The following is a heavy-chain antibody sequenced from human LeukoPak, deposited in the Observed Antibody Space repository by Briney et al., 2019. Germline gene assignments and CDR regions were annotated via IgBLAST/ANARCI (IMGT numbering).Heavy chain of an antibody. Sequence: SETLSLTCTVSGYSISGGYYWGWIRQPPGKGLEWIGSIYHSGSTYYNPSLKSRVTISVDTSKNQFSLKLSSVTAADTAVYYCARDDDLWSRRAFDIWGQGTMVTVSS. CDR1: GYSISGGYY. V-gene: IGHV4-38-2*02. D-gene: IGHD3-3*01. J-gene: IGHJ3*02. CDR3: ARDDDLWSRRAFDI. CDR2: IYHSGST.